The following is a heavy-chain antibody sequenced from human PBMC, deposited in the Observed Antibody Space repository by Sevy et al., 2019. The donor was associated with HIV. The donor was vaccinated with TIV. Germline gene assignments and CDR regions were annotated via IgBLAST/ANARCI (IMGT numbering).Heavy chain of an antibody. CDR1: GFTFSSYG. V-gene: IGHV3-33*06. CDR2: IWYDGSNK. D-gene: IGHD5-12*01. J-gene: IGHJ4*02. Sequence: GGSLRLSCAASGFTFSSYGMHWVRQAPGKGLEWVAVIWYDGSNKYYADSVKGRFTISRDNSKNTLYLQMNSLRAEDTAVSYCAKGRAGVATTYFDYWGQGTLVTVSS. CDR3: AKGRAGVATTYFDY.